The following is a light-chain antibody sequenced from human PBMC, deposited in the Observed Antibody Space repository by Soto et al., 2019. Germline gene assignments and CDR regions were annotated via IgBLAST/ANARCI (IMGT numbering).Light chain of an antibody. V-gene: IGLV2-14*01. CDR2: EVS. CDR3: SSYTSSSTYV. Sequence: QSALTQPASVSGSPGQSITISCTGTSSDVGGFNYVSWYQHHPGKAPKLMIYEVSNRPSEVYNRFSGSKSGNTASLTISGLQAEDEADYYCSSYTSSSTYVFGTGTKLTVL. CDR1: SSDVGGFNY. J-gene: IGLJ1*01.